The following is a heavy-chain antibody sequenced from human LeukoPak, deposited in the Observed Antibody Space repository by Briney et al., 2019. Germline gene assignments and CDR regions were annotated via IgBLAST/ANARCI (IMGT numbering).Heavy chain of an antibody. CDR2: ISGSGGST. D-gene: IGHD2-2*01. CDR1: GFTFSSYW. CDR3: AKTQAAIPDWFDP. V-gene: IGHV3-23*01. Sequence: GGSLRLSCAASGFTFSSYWMTWVRQAPGKGLEWVSAISGSGGSTYYADSVKGRFTISRDNSKNTLYLQMNSLRAEDTAVYYCAKTQAAIPDWFDPWGQGTLVTVSS. J-gene: IGHJ5*02.